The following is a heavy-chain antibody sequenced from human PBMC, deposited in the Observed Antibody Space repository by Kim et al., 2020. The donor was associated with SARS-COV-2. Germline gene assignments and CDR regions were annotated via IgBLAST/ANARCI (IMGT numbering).Heavy chain of an antibody. D-gene: IGHD2-21*02. CDR1: GGSFSGYY. J-gene: IGHJ6*02. V-gene: IGHV4-34*01. Sequence: SETLSLTCAVYGGSFSGYYWSWIRQPPGKGLEWIGEINHSGSTNYNPSLKSRVTISVDTSKNQFSLKLSSVTAADTAVYYCARGPYPSRPVGRHIVVVTAPKGGYYYGMDVWGQGTTVTVSS. CDR2: INHSGST. CDR3: ARGPYPSRPVGRHIVVVTAPKGGYYYGMDV.